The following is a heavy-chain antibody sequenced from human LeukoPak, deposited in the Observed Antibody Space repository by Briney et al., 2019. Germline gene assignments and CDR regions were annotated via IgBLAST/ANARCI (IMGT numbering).Heavy chain of an antibody. V-gene: IGHV1-69*13. D-gene: IGHD2-15*01. CDR1: GGTFSSYA. CDR3: ARDQSRYCSGGSCYWFDP. Sequence: ASVKVSCKASGGTFSSYAISWVRQAPGQGLEWMGGIIPIFGTASYAQKFQGRVTITADGSTSTAYMELSSLRSEDTAVYYCARDQSRYCSGGSCYWFDPWGQGTLVTVSS. J-gene: IGHJ5*02. CDR2: IIPIFGTA.